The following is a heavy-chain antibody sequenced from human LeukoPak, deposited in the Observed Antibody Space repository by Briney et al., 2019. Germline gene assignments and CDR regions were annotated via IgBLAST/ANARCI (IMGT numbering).Heavy chain of an antibody. J-gene: IGHJ4*02. CDR1: GDSISNTNYY. Sequence: PSETLSLTCTVSGDSISNTNYYWDWVRQPPGKGLEWIGNVYYGGTTYYTPSLKSRVTISADSSKNQFSLKLRSVTAADTGVYYCAASEGKYASGWYASYYFDSWGRGTLVAVST. V-gene: IGHV4-39*01. D-gene: IGHD6-19*01. CDR2: VYYGGTT. CDR3: AASEGKYASGWYASYYFDS.